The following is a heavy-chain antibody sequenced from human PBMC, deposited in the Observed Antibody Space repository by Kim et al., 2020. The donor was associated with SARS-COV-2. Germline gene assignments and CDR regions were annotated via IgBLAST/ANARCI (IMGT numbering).Heavy chain of an antibody. CDR2: ISIYNGDT. Sequence: ASVKVSCKASNYTFGTYGISWVRQAPGQGLEWMGWISIYNGDTNYAQNLQGRVTMTTDTSTSTAYVELRSLRSDDTAVYYCARDGTMVRGVITHYYGMDVWGQGTTVTVSS. CDR3: ARDGTMVRGVITHYYGMDV. CDR1: NYTFGTYG. J-gene: IGHJ6*02. D-gene: IGHD3-10*01. V-gene: IGHV1-18*01.